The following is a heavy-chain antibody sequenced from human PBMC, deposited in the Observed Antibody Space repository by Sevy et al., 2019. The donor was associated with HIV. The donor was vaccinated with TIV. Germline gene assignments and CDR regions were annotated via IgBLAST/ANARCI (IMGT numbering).Heavy chain of an antibody. CDR3: ARDSRMLDAWGPGY. Sequence: QLGGSLRLSCAASGFTFSSYGMHWVRQAPGKGLEWVAVIWYDGSNKYYADSVKGRFTISRDNSKNTLYLQMNSLRAEDTAVYYCARDSRMLDAWGPGYWGQGTLVTVSS. J-gene: IGHJ4*02. V-gene: IGHV3-33*01. CDR1: GFTFSSYG. CDR2: IWYDGSNK. D-gene: IGHD3-16*01.